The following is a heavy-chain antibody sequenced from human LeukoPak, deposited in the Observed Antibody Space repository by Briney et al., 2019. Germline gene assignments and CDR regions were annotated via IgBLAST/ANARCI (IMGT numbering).Heavy chain of an antibody. Sequence: GASVKVSCKASGYTFTGYYMHWVRQAPGQGLEWMGWISAYNGNTNYAQKLQGRVTMTTDTSTSTAYMELRSLRSDDTAVYYCARMVMITFGGVIVTPSDYWGQGTLVTVSS. CDR1: GYTFTGYY. V-gene: IGHV1-18*04. J-gene: IGHJ4*02. D-gene: IGHD3-16*02. CDR2: ISAYNGNT. CDR3: ARMVMITFGGVIVTPSDY.